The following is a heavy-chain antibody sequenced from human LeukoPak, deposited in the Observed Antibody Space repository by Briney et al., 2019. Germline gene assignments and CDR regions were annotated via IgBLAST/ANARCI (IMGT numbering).Heavy chain of an antibody. CDR3: AKGGTVLRYFLIDS. J-gene: IGHJ4*02. Sequence: GGSLRLSCAASGFTFSDYYMSWIRQAPGKGLEWVSYISSSGSTIYYADSVKGRFTISRDNAKNSLYLQMNSLRAEDTAVYYCAKGGTVLRYFLIDSWGQGTLVTVSS. CDR1: GFTFSDYY. CDR2: ISSSGSTI. V-gene: IGHV3-11*01. D-gene: IGHD3-9*01.